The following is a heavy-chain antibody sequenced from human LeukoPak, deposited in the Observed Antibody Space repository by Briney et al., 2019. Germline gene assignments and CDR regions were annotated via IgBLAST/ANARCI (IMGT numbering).Heavy chain of an antibody. D-gene: IGHD3-3*01. CDR2: ISYDGSNK. J-gene: IGHJ6*03. Sequence: PGRSLRLSCAASGFTFSSYAMHWVRQAPGKGLEWVAVISYDGSNKYYADSVKGRFTISRDNSKNTLYLQMNSLRAEDTAVYYCARSPPYYDFWSGYHPAYYYMDVWGKGTTVTVSS. CDR1: GFTFSSYA. V-gene: IGHV3-30*01. CDR3: ARSPPYYDFWSGYHPAYYYMDV.